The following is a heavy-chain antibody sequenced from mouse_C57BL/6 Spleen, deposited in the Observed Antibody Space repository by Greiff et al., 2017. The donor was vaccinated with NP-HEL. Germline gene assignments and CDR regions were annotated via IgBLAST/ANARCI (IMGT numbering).Heavy chain of an antibody. V-gene: IGHV1-52*01. J-gene: IGHJ3*01. Sequence: QVHVKQPGAELVRPGSSVKLSCKASGYTFTSYWMHWVKQRPIQGLEWIGNIDPSDSETHYNQKFKDKATLTVDKSSSTAYMQLSSLTSEDSAVYYCARWTAQATFAYWGQGTLVTVSA. CDR2: IDPSDSET. CDR3: ARWTAQATFAY. CDR1: GYTFTSYW. D-gene: IGHD3-2*02.